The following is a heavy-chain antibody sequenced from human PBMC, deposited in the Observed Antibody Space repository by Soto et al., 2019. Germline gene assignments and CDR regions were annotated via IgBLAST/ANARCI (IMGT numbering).Heavy chain of an antibody. V-gene: IGHV4-59*08. J-gene: IGHJ6*02. CDR1: GGSISSYY. D-gene: IGHD6-13*01. CDR3: ARGIAAAAARGMDV. CDR2: IYYSGST. Sequence: TSETLSLTCTVSGGSISSYYWSWIRQPPGKGLEWIGYIYYSGSTNYNPSLKSRVTISVDTSKNQFSLKLSSVTAADTAVYYCARGIAAAAARGMDVWGQGTTVTVSS.